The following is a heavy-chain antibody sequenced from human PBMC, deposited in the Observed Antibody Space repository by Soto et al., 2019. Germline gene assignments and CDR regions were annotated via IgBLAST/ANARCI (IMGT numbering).Heavy chain of an antibody. Sequence: LRLSCAASGFTFSSYGMHWVRQAPGKGLEWVAVISYDGSNKYYADSVKGRFTISRDNSKNTLYLQMNSLRAEDTAVYYCAKLLGYCSGGSCYADAFDIWGQGTMVTVSS. V-gene: IGHV3-30*18. CDR2: ISYDGSNK. J-gene: IGHJ3*02. CDR1: GFTFSSYG. CDR3: AKLLGYCSGGSCYADAFDI. D-gene: IGHD2-15*01.